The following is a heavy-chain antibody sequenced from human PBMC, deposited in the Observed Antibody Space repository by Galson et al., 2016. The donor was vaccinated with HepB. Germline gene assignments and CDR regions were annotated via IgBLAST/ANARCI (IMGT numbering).Heavy chain of an antibody. Sequence: QSGAEVKKPGESLKISCKGSGYRFSSYYIAWVRQMPGKGLEWMGIIYPGDSDTRYSPSFQGQVTISADKSITTAYLQWSSLKASDTAIYYWAGSFQAYYFDYWGQGALVTVSS. CDR3: AGSFQAYYFDY. CDR2: IYPGDSDT. J-gene: IGHJ4*02. V-gene: IGHV5-51*01. CDR1: GYRFSSYY.